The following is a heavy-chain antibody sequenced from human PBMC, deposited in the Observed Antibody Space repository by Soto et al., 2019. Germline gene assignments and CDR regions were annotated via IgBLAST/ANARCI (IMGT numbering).Heavy chain of an antibody. V-gene: IGHV3-23*01. D-gene: IGHD3-22*01. J-gene: IGHJ4*02. CDR1: GFTFSSYA. CDR2: ISGSGGST. Sequence: GGSLRLSCAASGFTFSSYAMSWVRQAPGKGLEWVSAISGSGGSTYYADSVKGRFTISRDNSKNTLYLQMNSLRAEDTAVYYCAVTYDSSGYYYFDYWGQGTLVTVSS. CDR3: AVTYDSSGYYYFDY.